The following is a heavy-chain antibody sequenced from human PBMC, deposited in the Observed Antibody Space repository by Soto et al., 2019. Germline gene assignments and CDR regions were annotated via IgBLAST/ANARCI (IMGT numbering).Heavy chain of an antibody. CDR2: TNQDGSEK. Sequence: EDQLVESGGGLVQPGGSLRLTCAVSGFSFRSDWMNWVRQAPGKGLEWVAHTNQDGSEKYYLDSVKGRFTIFRDNAKNSLYLQMNSLGAEDTAVYYCSGGVGDAIWGQGTLVTVSS. CDR3: SGGVGDAI. V-gene: IGHV3-7*04. D-gene: IGHD1-26*01. CDR1: GFSFRSDW. J-gene: IGHJ4*02.